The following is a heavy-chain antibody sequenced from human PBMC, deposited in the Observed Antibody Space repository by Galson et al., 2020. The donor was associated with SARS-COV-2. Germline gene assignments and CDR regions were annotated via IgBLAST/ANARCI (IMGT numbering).Heavy chain of an antibody. D-gene: IGHD5-12*01. CDR1: RFTFSSYS. CDR3: AREMATITSNYFDY. V-gene: IGHV3-21*01. CDR2: ISSSSSYI. Sequence: GESLKISCADSRFTFSSYSMNWVRQAPGKGLEWVSSISSSSSYIYYADSVKGRFTISRDNAKNSLYLQMNSLRAEDTAVYYCAREMATITSNYFDYWGQGTLVTVSS. J-gene: IGHJ4*02.